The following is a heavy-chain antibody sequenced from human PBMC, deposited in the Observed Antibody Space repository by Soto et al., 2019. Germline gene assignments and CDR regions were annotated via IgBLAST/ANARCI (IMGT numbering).Heavy chain of an antibody. V-gene: IGHV1-69*06. J-gene: IGHJ4*02. Sequence: SVKVSCKASGGTFSSYAISWVRQAPGQGLEWMGGIIPIFGTANYAQKFQGRVTITADKSTSTAYMELSSLRSEDTAVYYCASGGSSSWNYFDYWGQGTLVTVSS. D-gene: IGHD6-13*01. CDR1: GGTFSSYA. CDR3: ASGGSSSWNYFDY. CDR2: IIPIFGTA.